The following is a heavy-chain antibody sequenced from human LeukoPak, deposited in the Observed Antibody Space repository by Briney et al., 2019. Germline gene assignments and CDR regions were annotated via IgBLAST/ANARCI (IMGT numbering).Heavy chain of an antibody. CDR3: AKDGDGPDDI. CDR2: ISYDGSNK. Sequence: GGSLRLSCAASGFTFSSYGMHWVRQAPGKGLEWVAVISYDGSNKYYADSVKGRFTISRDNSKNALYLQMNSLRAEDTAVYYCAKDGDGPDDIWGQGTMVTVSS. CDR1: GFTFSSYG. V-gene: IGHV3-30*18. D-gene: IGHD7-27*01. J-gene: IGHJ3*02.